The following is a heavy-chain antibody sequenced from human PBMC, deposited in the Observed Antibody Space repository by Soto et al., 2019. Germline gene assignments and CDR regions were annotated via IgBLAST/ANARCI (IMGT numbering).Heavy chain of an antibody. Sequence: SETLSLSCTVSGGSISSYYWSGIRQPPGKGLEWIGYIYYSGSTNYNPPLKSRVTISVDTSMNQFSLKLSSVTAADTAVYYCARVLRYFDWLPPDAFDIWGQGTMVTVSS. CDR2: IYYSGST. V-gene: IGHV4-59*01. CDR3: ARVLRYFDWLPPDAFDI. D-gene: IGHD3-9*01. CDR1: GGSISSYY. J-gene: IGHJ3*02.